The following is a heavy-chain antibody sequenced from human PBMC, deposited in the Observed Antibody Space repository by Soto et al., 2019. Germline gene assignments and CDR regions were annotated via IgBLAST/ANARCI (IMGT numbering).Heavy chain of an antibody. CDR1: GDSISSGDYY. CDR3: ARSVFP. J-gene: IGHJ5*02. V-gene: IGHV4-30-4*01. CDR2: IYYSGNT. Sequence: SETLSLTCTVSGDSISSGDYYWSWIRQPPGKGLEWIGCIYYSGNTYYNPSLKRRFSISVDTSKNQFSLKLNSVTAADTAVYYCARSVFPWGQGTLVTVSS.